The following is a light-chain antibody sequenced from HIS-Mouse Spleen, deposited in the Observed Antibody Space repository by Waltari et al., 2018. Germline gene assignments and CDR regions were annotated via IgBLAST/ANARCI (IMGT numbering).Light chain of an antibody. J-gene: IGLJ1*01. CDR1: SSDVGGYNY. V-gene: IGLV2-14*03. CDR2: DVR. Sequence: QSALTQPASVSGSPGQSITISCTGTSSDVGGYNYVSWYQQHPGKAPKLMIYDVRNRPSGVSNRFSGSKSGNTASLTISGLQAEDEADYYCSSYTSSSTAYVFGTGTKVTVL. CDR3: SSYTSSSTAYV.